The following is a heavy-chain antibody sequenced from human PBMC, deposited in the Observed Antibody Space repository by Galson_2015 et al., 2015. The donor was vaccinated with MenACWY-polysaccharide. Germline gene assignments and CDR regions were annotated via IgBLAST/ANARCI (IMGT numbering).Heavy chain of an antibody. V-gene: IGHV4-4*02. Sequence: TLSLTCAVSGGSLSSNHWWSWVRQPPGKGLEWIGEIYHTGTTNYNPSLESRLTISVDKSQSQFSLKLSSVTAADTAVYYCARRYRYATSDYYPAFDMWGQGTMVTVSS. CDR2: IYHTGTT. CDR1: GGSLSSNHW. D-gene: IGHD2-2*01. J-gene: IGHJ3*02. CDR3: ARRYRYATSDYYPAFDM.